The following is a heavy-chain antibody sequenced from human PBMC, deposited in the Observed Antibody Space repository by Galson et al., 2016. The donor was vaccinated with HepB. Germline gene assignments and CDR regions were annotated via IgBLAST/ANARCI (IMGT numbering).Heavy chain of an antibody. CDR1: GFTFSDFS. D-gene: IGHD3-16*01. CDR2: ISYDGTKK. CDR3: ARHSAHDQGGVFDL. J-gene: IGHJ4*02. V-gene: IGHV3-30*01. Sequence: SLRLSCAASGFTFSDFSLHWVRQAPGKGLEWVAGISYDGTKKYHADALKGRFTIFRDDPKNTLYLQMNSLRIEDSAVYMCARHSAHDQGGVFDLWGQGALVAVSS.